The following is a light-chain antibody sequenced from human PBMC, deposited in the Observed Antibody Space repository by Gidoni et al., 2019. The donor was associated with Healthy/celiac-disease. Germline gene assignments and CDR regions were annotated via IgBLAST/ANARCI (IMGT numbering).Light chain of an antibody. CDR1: QSVSSSY. Sequence: EIVLTQSPGTLSLSPGERATLSCRASQSVSSSYVAWYQQKPGQAPRLLIYGASSRAPGIPDRFSGSGSGTDFTLTISRLEPEDFAVYYCQQYGSSFTFGPGTKVDIK. CDR2: GAS. V-gene: IGKV3-20*01. J-gene: IGKJ3*01. CDR3: QQYGSSFT.